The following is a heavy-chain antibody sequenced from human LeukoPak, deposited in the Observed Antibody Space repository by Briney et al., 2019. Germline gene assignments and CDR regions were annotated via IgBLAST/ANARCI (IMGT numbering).Heavy chain of an antibody. CDR2: INPSGGST. CDR3: ARDLQPGSWQQLVRYYYYYYMDV. J-gene: IGHJ6*03. V-gene: IGHV1-46*01. Sequence: ASVKVSCKASGYTFTSYYMHWVRQAPGQGLEWMGIINPSGGSTSYAQKLQGRVTMTTDTSTSTAYMELRSLRSDDTAVYYCARDLQPGSWQQLVRYYYYYYMDVWGKGTTVTVSS. CDR1: GYTFTSYY. D-gene: IGHD6-13*01.